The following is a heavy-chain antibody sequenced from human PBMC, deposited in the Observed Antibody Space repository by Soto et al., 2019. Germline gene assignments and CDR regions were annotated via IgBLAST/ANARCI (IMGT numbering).Heavy chain of an antibody. V-gene: IGHV4-34*01. Sequence: SETLSLTCAVYGGSFSGYYWSWIRQPPGKGLEWIGEINHSGSTNYNPSLKSRVTISVDTSKNQFSLKLSSVTAADTAVYYCARGRSYYGSGSRSGYFDYWGQGTLVTVSS. CDR1: GGSFSGYY. CDR2: INHSGST. CDR3: ARGRSYYGSGSRSGYFDY. D-gene: IGHD3-10*01. J-gene: IGHJ4*02.